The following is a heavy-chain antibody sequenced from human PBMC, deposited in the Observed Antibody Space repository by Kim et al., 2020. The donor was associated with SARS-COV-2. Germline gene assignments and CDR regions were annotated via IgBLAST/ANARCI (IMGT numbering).Heavy chain of an antibody. CDR3: ARDQGSGTYYDY. V-gene: IGHV1-46*03. Sequence: ASVKVSCKASGYTFTSYYIHWVRQAPGQGLESMGIINPSGGSPSYAQKFQGRLTMTRDTSTSTVYMELSSLRSEDTAVYYCARDQGSGTYYDYWGQGTLV. CDR1: GYTFTSYY. CDR2: INPSGGSP. D-gene: IGHD3-10*01. J-gene: IGHJ4*02.